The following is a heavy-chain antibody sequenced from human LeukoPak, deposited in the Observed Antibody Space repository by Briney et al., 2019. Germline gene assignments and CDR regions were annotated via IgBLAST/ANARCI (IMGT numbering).Heavy chain of an antibody. CDR3: ASYGGDSSGYYYFDY. V-gene: IGHV1-69*05. Sequence: SVKVSCKASGGTFSSYAISWVRQAPGQGLEWMGGIIPIFGTANYAQKFQGRVTITTDESTSTAYTELSSLRSEDTAVYCCASYGGDSSGYYYFDYWGQGTLVTVSS. CDR2: IIPIFGTA. CDR1: GGTFSSYA. D-gene: IGHD3-22*01. J-gene: IGHJ4*02.